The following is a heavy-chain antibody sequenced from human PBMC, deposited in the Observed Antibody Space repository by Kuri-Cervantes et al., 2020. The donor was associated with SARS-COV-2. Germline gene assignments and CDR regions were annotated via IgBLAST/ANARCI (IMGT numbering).Heavy chain of an antibody. CDR3: ARVRSWDEYFDY. V-gene: IGHV3-7*01. CDR1: GFTFSSYW. Sequence: GESLKISCAASGFTFSSYWMSWVRQAPGKGLEWVANIKQDGSENYYVDSVKGRFTISRDNAKNSLYLQMNSLRAEDTAVYYCARVRSWDEYFDYWGQGTLVTVSS. CDR2: IKQDGSEN. J-gene: IGHJ4*02. D-gene: IGHD6-13*01.